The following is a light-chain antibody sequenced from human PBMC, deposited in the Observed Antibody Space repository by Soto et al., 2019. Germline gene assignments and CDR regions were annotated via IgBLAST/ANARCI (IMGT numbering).Light chain of an antibody. CDR3: HRYGSSPQA. CDR1: QSVTRSF. J-gene: IGKJ3*01. CDR2: GAS. V-gene: IGKV3-20*01. Sequence: EIVLTQSPGTLSLSPGERVTLSCRASQSVTRSFLAWYQQKPGQAPRLLIYGASSRATGIPDRFSGSGSGTDFTLTISRLEREDFAVYYCHRYGSSPQAFGPGTKVDIK.